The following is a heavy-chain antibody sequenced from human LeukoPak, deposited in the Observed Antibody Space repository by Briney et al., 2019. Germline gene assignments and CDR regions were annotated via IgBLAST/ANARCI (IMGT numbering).Heavy chain of an antibody. CDR3: ARDPDNWFDP. V-gene: IGHV4-59*01. J-gene: IGHJ5*02. Sequence: PSETLSLTCTVSGGSISSYYWSWIRQPPGKGLEWIGYIYYSGSTNYNPSLKSRVTISVDTSKNQFSPKLSSVTAADTAVYYCARDPDNWFDPWGQGTLVTVSS. CDR2: IYYSGST. CDR1: GGSISSYY.